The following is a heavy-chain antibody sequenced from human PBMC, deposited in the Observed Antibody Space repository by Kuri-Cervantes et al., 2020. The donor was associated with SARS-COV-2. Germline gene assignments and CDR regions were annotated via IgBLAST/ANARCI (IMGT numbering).Heavy chain of an antibody. Sequence: ESLKISCTVSGGSISSYHWSWIRQPPGKGLEWIGYIYYSGSTNYNPSLKSRVAISVDTSKNQFSLKLSSVTAADTAVYYCARVSGYCSSTSCRSHGYYYYYGMDVWGQGTTVTVSS. D-gene: IGHD2-2*01. CDR3: ARVSGYCSSTSCRSHGYYYYYGMDV. CDR2: IYYSGST. CDR1: GGSISSYH. J-gene: IGHJ6*02. V-gene: IGHV4-59*12.